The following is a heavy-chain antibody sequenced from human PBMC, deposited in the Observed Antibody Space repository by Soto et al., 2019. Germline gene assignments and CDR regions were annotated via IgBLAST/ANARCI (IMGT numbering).Heavy chain of an antibody. CDR1: GFTFSDYY. CDR3: AREVTLGTTVPFDY. Sequence: QVQLVESGGGLVKPGGSLRLSCAASGFTFSDYYMSWLRQAPGKGLEWVSYISSSSSYTNYADSVKGRFTISRDNAKNSLYLQMNSRRAEDTAVYYCAREVTLGTTVPFDYWGQGTLVTVSS. D-gene: IGHD4-4*01. CDR2: ISSSSSYT. J-gene: IGHJ4*02. V-gene: IGHV3-11*06.